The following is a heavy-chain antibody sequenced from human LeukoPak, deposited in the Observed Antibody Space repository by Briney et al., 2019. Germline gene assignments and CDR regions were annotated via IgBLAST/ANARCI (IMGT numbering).Heavy chain of an antibody. J-gene: IGHJ6*03. D-gene: IGHD2-15*01. V-gene: IGHV1-8*03. CDR1: GYTFTSYD. CDR2: MNPNSGNT. Sequence: ASVKVSCKASGYTFTSYDINWVRQATGQGLEWMGWMNPNSGNTGYAQKLQGRVTITRNTSISTAYMELSSLRSEDTAVYYCARGLRGRMGSRGSLYYYMDVWGKGTTVTVSS. CDR3: ARGLRGRMGSRGSLYYYMDV.